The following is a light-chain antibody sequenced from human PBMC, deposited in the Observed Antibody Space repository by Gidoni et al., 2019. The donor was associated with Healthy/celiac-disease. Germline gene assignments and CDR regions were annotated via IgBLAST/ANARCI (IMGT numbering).Light chain of an antibody. CDR1: QCVSSSY. V-gene: IGKV3-20*01. J-gene: IGKJ2*01. CDR3: QQYGSSPLYT. CDR2: CAS. Sequence: EIVLTQSPGTLSLSPGERATLSCRARQCVSSSYLAWYQQKPGQAPMLRIYCASSKATGIPDRFSGSGSGTDFTLTISRLEPEDFAVYYCQQYGSSPLYTFGQGTKLEIK.